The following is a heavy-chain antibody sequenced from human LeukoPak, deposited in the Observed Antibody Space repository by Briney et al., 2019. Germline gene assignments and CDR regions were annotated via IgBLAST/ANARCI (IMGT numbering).Heavy chain of an antibody. CDR1: GGSTSSDY. J-gene: IGHJ3*02. V-gene: IGHV4-59*01. Sequence: PETLSLTCTVSGGSTSSDYWSWIRQPPGQGLEWIGYIYYSGSTNYNPSLKSRVTISVDTSKNQFSLKLSSVTAADTAVYYCARDSRRDYGDFDIWGQGTMVTVAS. D-gene: IGHD4-17*01. CDR3: ARDSRRDYGDFDI. CDR2: IYYSGST.